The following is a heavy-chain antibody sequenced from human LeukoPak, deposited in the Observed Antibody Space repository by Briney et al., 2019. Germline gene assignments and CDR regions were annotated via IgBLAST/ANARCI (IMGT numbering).Heavy chain of an antibody. Sequence: GGSLRLSCAASGFTLDDYSMHWVRQVPGTGLEWVSLIRWDGGTTNYADSVKGRFTISRDNRENAVYLQMNSLRIEDTAIYYCVRDGPGYSYGNKWLDPWGRGTLVTVSS. CDR3: VRDGPGYSYGNKWLDP. D-gene: IGHD5-18*01. CDR2: IRWDGGTT. V-gene: IGHV3-43*01. CDR1: GFTLDDYS. J-gene: IGHJ5*02.